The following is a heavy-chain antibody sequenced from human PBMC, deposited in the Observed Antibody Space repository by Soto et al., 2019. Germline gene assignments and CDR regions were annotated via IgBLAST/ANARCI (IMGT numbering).Heavy chain of an antibody. CDR3: ARPMTTVITSLGY. CDR1: GESFSGYY. V-gene: IGHV4-34*01. J-gene: IGHJ4*02. CDR2: VNHSGST. Sequence: QVQLQQWGAGLLKPSETLSLTCAVYGESFSGYYWSWIRQYPGKGREWIGEVNHSGSTNYNPSLKRRVTISAATSKNQFSVKLSYVTAADTAVYYCARPMTTVITSLGYWGKGTLVTVSS. D-gene: IGHD4-17*01.